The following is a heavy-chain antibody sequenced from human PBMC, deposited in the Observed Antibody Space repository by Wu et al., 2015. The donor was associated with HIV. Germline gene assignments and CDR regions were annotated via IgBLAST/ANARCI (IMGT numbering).Heavy chain of an antibody. CDR2: MNPKSGNT. V-gene: IGHV1-8*02. J-gene: IGHJ4*02. CDR1: GYTFTSYD. D-gene: IGHD3-22*01. CDR3: ARGVNFYEISGHDY. Sequence: QVQLVQSGAEVKKPGASVKVSCKASGYTFTSYDINWVRQATGQGLESMGWMNPKSGNTGYAQKFQGRVTMTSNTSIRTAYMELSGLRSEDTAVYYCARGVNFYEISGHDYWGQGTLVTVSS.